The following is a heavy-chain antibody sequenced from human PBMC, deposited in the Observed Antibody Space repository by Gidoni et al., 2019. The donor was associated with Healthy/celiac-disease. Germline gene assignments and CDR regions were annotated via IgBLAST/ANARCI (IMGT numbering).Heavy chain of an antibody. Sequence: QVQLQQWGAGLLKPSETLSLTCAVYGGSFSGYYWSWIRQPPGKGLEWIGEINHSGSTNYNPSLKSRVTISVDTSKNQFSLKLSSVTAADTAVYYCARGRSIRSLNYYYYYGMDVWGQGTTVTVSS. V-gene: IGHV4-34*01. D-gene: IGHD3-3*02. CDR3: ARGRSIRSLNYYYYYGMDV. J-gene: IGHJ6*02. CDR1: GGSFSGYY. CDR2: INHSGST.